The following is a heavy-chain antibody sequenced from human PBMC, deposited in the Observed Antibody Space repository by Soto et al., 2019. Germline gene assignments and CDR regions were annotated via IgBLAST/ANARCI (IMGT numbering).Heavy chain of an antibody. Sequence: QVQLVESGGGVVQPGRSLRLSCAASGFTFSSYAMHWVRQAPGKGLEWVAVISYDGSNKYYADSVKGRFTISRDNSKNTRYLQMNSLRAEDTAVYYCARALSPRHYFDYWGQGTLVTVSS. CDR1: GFTFSSYA. V-gene: IGHV3-30-3*01. CDR3: ARALSPRHYFDY. CDR2: ISYDGSNK. J-gene: IGHJ4*02.